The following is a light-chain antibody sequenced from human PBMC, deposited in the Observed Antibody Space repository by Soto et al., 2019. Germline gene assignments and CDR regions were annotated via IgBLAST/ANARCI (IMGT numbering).Light chain of an antibody. CDR1: SSDVGAYHY. CDR2: DVS. Sequence: QSVLTQPASVSGSPGQSITISCTGTSSDVGAYHYVSWFQQHPGKAPKLMIYDVSNRPSGVSNRFSGSKSANTASLTISGLQAEDEADYYCSSFTSSGSYVFGTGTKVTV. CDR3: SSFTSSGSYV. V-gene: IGLV2-14*01. J-gene: IGLJ1*01.